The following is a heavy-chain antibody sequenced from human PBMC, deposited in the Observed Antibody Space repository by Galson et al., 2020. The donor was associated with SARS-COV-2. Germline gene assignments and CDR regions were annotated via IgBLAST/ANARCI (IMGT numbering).Heavy chain of an antibody. J-gene: IGHJ6*03. D-gene: IGHD3-3*01. Sequence: SETLSLTRTVPGGSISSYYRSWIRQPPGKGLEWIGYIHYSGSTHYNPSPKSRVTISVDTSKNQFSLKLSSVTAADTAVYYCAGSVLGYDFLSGYYTGYYYYMDVWGKGTSVTVSS. CDR2: IHYSGST. V-gene: IGHV4-59*01. CDR1: GGSISSYY. CDR3: AGSVLGYDFLSGYYTGYYYYMDV.